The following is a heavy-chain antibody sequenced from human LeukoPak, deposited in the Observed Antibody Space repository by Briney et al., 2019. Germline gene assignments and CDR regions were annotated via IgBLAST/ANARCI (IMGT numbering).Heavy chain of an antibody. CDR3: ARDMVHDAFDI. V-gene: IGHV4-61*01. CDR1: GGSVSSGSYY. J-gene: IGHJ3*02. D-gene: IGHD3-10*01. Sequence: SETLSLTCTVSGGSVSSGSYYWSWIRQPPGKGLEWIGYIYYSGSTNYNPSLKSRVTISVDTSKNQFSLKLSSVTAADTAVYYCARDMVHDAFDIWGQGTMVTVSS. CDR2: IYYSGST.